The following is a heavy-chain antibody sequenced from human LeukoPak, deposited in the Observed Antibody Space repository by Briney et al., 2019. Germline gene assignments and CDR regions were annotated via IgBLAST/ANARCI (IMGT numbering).Heavy chain of an antibody. D-gene: IGHD6-13*01. Sequence: GASVKVSCKASGYNFDKFGIAWVRQAAGQCLEWMGWINTHNGNTKYAQQYQGRVTMTTDTSTSTVYMELRSLRSDDTAVYFCARDTPQHLKRYDYWGQGTQVTVSS. J-gene: IGHJ4*02. V-gene: IGHV1-18*01. CDR2: INTHNGNT. CDR3: ARDTPQHLKRYDY. CDR1: GYNFDKFG.